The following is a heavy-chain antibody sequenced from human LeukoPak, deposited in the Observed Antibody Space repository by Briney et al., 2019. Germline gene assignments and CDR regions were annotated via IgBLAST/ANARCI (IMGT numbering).Heavy chain of an antibody. D-gene: IGHD3-10*01. CDR2: IYYTGST. CDR3: ARSQNYYGSGDY. J-gene: IGHJ4*02. V-gene: IGHV4-61*01. CDR1: GDSVSNGNYY. Sequence: PSETLPLTCTVSGDSVSNGNYYWSWLRQPPGKALEWIGYIYYTGSTYYNPSLEGRVTISVDTSRNQFSVKLSSVTAADTAVYYCARSQNYYGSGDYWSQGTLVTVSS.